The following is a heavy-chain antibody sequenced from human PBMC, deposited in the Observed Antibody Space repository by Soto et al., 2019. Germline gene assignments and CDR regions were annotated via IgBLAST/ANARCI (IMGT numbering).Heavy chain of an antibody. V-gene: IGHV3-23*01. J-gene: IGHJ4*02. CDR3: AKASVAMVTNDYYFDY. CDR2: IGGSGGST. CDR1: GFTFSSYA. D-gene: IGHD4-17*01. Sequence: EVQLLESGGGLVQPGGSLRLSCAASGFTFSSYAMSWVRQAPGKGLEWVSAIGGSGGSTYYADSVKGRFTISRDNSKNTLYLQMNSLRAEDTAVYYCAKASVAMVTNDYYFDYWGQGTLVTVSS.